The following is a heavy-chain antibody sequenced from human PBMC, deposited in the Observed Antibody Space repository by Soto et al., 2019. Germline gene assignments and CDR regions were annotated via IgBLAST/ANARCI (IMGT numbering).Heavy chain of an antibody. CDR3: ARGISSGSDAFDI. CDR1: GFTFNSYT. Sequence: EVQLVESGGGLVKPGGSLRLSCAASGFTFNSYTMNWVRQAPGKGLEWVSSISSSYSYIYYADSMKGRFTVSRDNAKNSLYLQMNSLRDEDTAVYYCARGISSGSDAFDIWGQGTMVTVSS. CDR2: ISSSYSYI. V-gene: IGHV3-21*01. J-gene: IGHJ3*02. D-gene: IGHD3-3*02.